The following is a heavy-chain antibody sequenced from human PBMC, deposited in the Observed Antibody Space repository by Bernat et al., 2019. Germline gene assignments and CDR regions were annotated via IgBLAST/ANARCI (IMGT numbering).Heavy chain of an antibody. V-gene: IGHV3-7*01. D-gene: IGHD3-10*01. Sequence: EVQLVESGGGLVQPGGSLRLSCAASGFTFSSYWMSWVRQAPGKGLEWVANIKQDGSEKYYVDSVKGRFTISRDNAKNSLYLQMNSLRAEDTAVYYCARDSYYYGLGRAFDPWGQGTLVTVSS. CDR1: GFTFSSYW. CDR3: ARDSYYYGLGRAFDP. J-gene: IGHJ5*02. CDR2: IKQDGSEK.